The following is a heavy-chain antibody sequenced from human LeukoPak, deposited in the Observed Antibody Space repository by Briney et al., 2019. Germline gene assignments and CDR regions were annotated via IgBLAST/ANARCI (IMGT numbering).Heavy chain of an antibody. J-gene: IGHJ4*02. CDR2: IIPIFGTA. CDR1: GGTFSSYA. V-gene: IGHV1-69*05. Sequence: ASXXXSCKASGGTFSSYAISWVRQAPGQGLEWMGGIIPIFGTANYEQKFQGRVTITTDESTSTAYMEMSSLRSEDTAVYYCATSRLGYCSGGSCYSLDYWGQGTLVTVSS. D-gene: IGHD2-15*01. CDR3: ATSRLGYCSGGSCYSLDY.